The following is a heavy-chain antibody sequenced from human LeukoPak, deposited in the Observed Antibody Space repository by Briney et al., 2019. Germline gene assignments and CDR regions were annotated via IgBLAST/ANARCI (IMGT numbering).Heavy chain of an antibody. Sequence: PGGSLRLSCAASGFTFSDYWMTWVRQAPGKGLEWVANIFHDGNAKYYLDSVKGRFTISRDNAKNSLSLLMNNLRADDTARYYCARVGRGYSYGYLGYFDYWGQGTLVTVSS. CDR1: GFTFSDYW. V-gene: IGHV3-7*04. J-gene: IGHJ4*02. CDR2: IFHDGNAK. CDR3: ARVGRGYSYGYLGYFDY. D-gene: IGHD5-18*01.